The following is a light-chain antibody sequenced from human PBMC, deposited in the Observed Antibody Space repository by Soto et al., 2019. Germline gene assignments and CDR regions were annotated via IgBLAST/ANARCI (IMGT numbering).Light chain of an antibody. CDR2: QDT. CDR1: KLGDKY. CDR3: QAWVSSNVV. J-gene: IGLJ2*01. V-gene: IGLV3-1*01. Sequence: SYELTQPPSVSVSPGQTASISCSGDKLGDKYVCWYQQKPGQAPVLVIYQDTRRTSGIPERFSGSNSGNTATLTISGTQAMDEADYYCQAWVSSNVVFGGGTQLTVL.